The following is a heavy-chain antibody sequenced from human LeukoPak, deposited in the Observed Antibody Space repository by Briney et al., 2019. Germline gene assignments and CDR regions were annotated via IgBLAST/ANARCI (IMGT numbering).Heavy chain of an antibody. V-gene: IGHV3-33*01. J-gene: IGHJ4*02. Sequence: GGSLRLSCATSGFTFSTYGMHWVRQAPGKGLEWVAVIWNDGSNEYYADSVKGRFTISKDTSKNTVYLQMNSLRAQDTAVYYCARDRWAIDYWGQGTLVTVSS. D-gene: IGHD5-24*01. CDR2: IWNDGSNE. CDR3: ARDRWAIDY. CDR1: GFTFSTYG.